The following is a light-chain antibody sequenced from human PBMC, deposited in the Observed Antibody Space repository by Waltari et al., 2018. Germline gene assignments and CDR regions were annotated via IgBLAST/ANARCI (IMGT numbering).Light chain of an antibody. CDR1: SSIIGSDT. J-gene: IGLJ3*02. CDR3: AAWDGSQFARV. Sequence: QSVLTQPPSASGTPGQRVIISCSGSSSIIGSDTVNWYQQLPGTAPILLTYSTNQRPSWVPARFSGSKSGTSAFLAISGLQSEDESDYYCAAWDGSQFARVFGGGTKLSVL. CDR2: STN. V-gene: IGLV1-44*01.